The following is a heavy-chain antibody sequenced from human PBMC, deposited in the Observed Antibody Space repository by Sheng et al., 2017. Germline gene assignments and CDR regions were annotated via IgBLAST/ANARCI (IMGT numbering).Heavy chain of an antibody. Sequence: QVQLQESGPGLVKPSETLSLTCAVSGYSISSGYYWGWIRQPPGKGLEWIGSIYHSGSTYYNPSLKSRVTISVDTSKNQFSLKLSSVTAADTAVYYCARVLGIQLWLLRHNWFDPWGQGTLVTVSS. V-gene: IGHV4-38-2*01. CDR2: IYHSGST. J-gene: IGHJ5*02. CDR3: ARVLGIQLWLLRHNWFDP. D-gene: IGHD5-18*01. CDR1: GYSISSGYY.